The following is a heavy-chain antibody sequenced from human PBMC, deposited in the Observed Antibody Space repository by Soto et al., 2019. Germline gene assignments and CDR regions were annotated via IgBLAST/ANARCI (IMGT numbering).Heavy chain of an antibody. D-gene: IGHD1-7*01. V-gene: IGHV4-4*07. Sequence: SETLSLTCTVSRESLYGYYWRWVRQPAGKGLESIGRIYSSGSTNSNPSLKRRVTMSLDTSKNQFSLKMTSMTAADTACYYCAREGTYGNYVGNLHCWG. CDR2: IYSSGST. CDR1: RESLYGYY. CDR3: AREGTYGNYVGNLHC. J-gene: IGHJ4*01.